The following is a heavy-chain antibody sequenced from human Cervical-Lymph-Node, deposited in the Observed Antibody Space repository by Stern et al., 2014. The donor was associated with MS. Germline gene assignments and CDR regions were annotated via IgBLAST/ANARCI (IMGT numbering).Heavy chain of an antibody. D-gene: IGHD2-21*02. J-gene: IGHJ2*01. CDR2: ISDTGTT. CDR1: GGAVSDYY. Sequence: QVQLQESGPGLVKPSETLSLTCTVSGGAVSDYYWTWIRQRPGKGLEWIGYISDTGTTNYNPSLHSRVTITLDTSQNQVSLRLRSVTAADTDVYYCARDPSTTASDWFFDLWGRGSLVTVSS. CDR3: ARDPSTTASDWFFDL. V-gene: IGHV4-59*02.